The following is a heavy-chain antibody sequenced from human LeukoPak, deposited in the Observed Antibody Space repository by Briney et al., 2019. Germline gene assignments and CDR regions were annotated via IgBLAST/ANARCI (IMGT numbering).Heavy chain of an antibody. CDR2: ISPTGSTT. J-gene: IGHJ4*02. Sequence: GGSLRLSCTASGFSFSGHWMHWVRQLPGKGLVWVSRISPTGSTTSYADSVKGRFTVSRDNAKNTLYLQVNNLRAEDTAVYYCARGPNSNWSGLDFWGQGTLLTVSS. CDR1: GFSFSGHW. D-gene: IGHD6-6*01. CDR3: ARGPNSNWSGLDF. V-gene: IGHV3-74*01.